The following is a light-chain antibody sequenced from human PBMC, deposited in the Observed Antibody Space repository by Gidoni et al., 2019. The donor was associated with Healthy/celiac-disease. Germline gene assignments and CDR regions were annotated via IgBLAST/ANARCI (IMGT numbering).Light chain of an antibody. CDR3: QQYGSSPLYT. V-gene: IGKV3-20*01. CDR2: GAS. CDR1: QSVSSSY. Sequence: DIVLTQSPGTLSLSPGERATLSCRASQSVSSSYVAWYQQKPGQAPRLLIYGASSRATGIPDRFSGSGSGTDFTLTISRLEPEDFAVYYCQQYGSSPLYTFXQXTKLEIK. J-gene: IGKJ2*01.